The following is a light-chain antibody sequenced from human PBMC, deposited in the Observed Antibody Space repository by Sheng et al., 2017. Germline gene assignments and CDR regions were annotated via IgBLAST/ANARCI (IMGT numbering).Light chain of an antibody. CDR3: QHYGSSATST. CDR2: AAS. Sequence: EIVLTQSPGTLSLSPGERATLSCRASQSVSSTFLAWYQQKPGQAPRLFIYAASSRATGIPDRFSGSGSGTEFTLTISSLQSEDFAVYHCQHYGSSATSTFGQGTKVEIK. V-gene: IGKV3-20*01. CDR1: QSVSSTF. J-gene: IGKJ1*01.